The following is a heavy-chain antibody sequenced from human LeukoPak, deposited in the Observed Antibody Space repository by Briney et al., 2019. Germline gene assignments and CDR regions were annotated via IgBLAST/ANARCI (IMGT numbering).Heavy chain of an antibody. CDR1: GFTFSSYG. Sequence: GGSLRLSCAASGFTFSSYGMHWVRQAPGKGLEWVAVIWYDGSNKYYADSVKGRFTISRDNSKNTLYLQMNSLRAEDTAVYYCAKDHPRATGIDYWGQGTLVTVSS. D-gene: IGHD1-26*01. CDR2: IWYDGSNK. J-gene: IGHJ4*02. V-gene: IGHV3-33*06. CDR3: AKDHPRATGIDY.